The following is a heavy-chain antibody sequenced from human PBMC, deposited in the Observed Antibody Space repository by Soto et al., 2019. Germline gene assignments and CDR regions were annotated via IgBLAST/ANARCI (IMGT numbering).Heavy chain of an antibody. V-gene: IGHV1-24*01. Sequence: GASVKVSCKVSGYTLTELSMHWVRQAPGKGLEWMGGFDPEDGETIYAQKFQGRVTMTEDTSTDTAYMELSSLRSEDTAVYYCATWERFLEGSVMDVWGQGTTVTVSS. J-gene: IGHJ6*02. CDR1: GYTLTELS. D-gene: IGHD3-3*01. CDR2: FDPEDGET. CDR3: ATWERFLEGSVMDV.